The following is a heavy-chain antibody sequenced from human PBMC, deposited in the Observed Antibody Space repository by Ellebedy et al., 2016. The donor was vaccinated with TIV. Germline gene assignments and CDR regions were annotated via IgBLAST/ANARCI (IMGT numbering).Heavy chain of an antibody. J-gene: IGHJ4*02. D-gene: IGHD2-15*01. V-gene: IGHV1-69*13. Sequence: AASVKVSCKASGGTFSSYAISWVRQAPGQGLEWMGGIIPIFGTANYAQKFQGRVTITADESTSTAYMELSSLRSEDTAVYYCASGCSGGSCYTGFDYWGQGTLVTVSS. CDR3: ASGCSGGSCYTGFDY. CDR1: GGTFSSYA. CDR2: IIPIFGTA.